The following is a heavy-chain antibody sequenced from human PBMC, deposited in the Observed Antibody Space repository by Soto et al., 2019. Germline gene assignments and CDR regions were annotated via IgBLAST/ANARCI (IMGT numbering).Heavy chain of an antibody. CDR2: VYYDGST. CDR1: GGSISSYY. D-gene: IGHD2-2*01. V-gene: IGHV4-59*01. Sequence: QVQLQESGPGLLKPSETLSLTCTVSGGSISSYYWNWIRQSPGKGLEWIGFVYYDGSTKNNPSLNSRASISTDPSKNQLSLKLTPVTAADTAVYLCARADQSYLMPYFDYWGQGKLVTVSS. CDR3: ARADQSYLMPYFDY. J-gene: IGHJ4*02.